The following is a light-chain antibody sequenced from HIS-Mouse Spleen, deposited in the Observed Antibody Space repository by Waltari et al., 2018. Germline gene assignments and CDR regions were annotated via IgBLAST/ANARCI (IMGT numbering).Light chain of an antibody. Sequence: QSVLTQPPSASGTPGQRVTISCSGSSSNLGSNYVYWYQQLPGTAPKLLIYRNNRRPSGIPDRLLGSKSGTSASLAMSGRRSEDEADYYCAAWDDSLSGPVFGGGTKLTVL. CDR1: SSNLGSNY. CDR2: RNN. J-gene: IGLJ2*01. CDR3: AAWDDSLSGPV. V-gene: IGLV1-47*01.